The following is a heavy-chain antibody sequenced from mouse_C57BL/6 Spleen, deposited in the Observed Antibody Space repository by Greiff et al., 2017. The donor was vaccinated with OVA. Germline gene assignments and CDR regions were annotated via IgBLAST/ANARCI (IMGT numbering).Heavy chain of an antibody. V-gene: IGHV1-82*01. CDR2: IYPGDGDT. D-gene: IGHD2-2*01. CDR1: GYAFSSSW. J-gene: IGHJ2*01. CDR3: ASPSTMVTTYFDY. Sequence: VQVVESGPELVKPGASVKISCKASGYAFSSSWMNWVKQRPGKGLEWIGRIYPGDGDTNYNGKFKGKATLTADKSSSTAYMQLSSLTSEDSAVYFCASPSTMVTTYFDYWGQGTTLTVSS.